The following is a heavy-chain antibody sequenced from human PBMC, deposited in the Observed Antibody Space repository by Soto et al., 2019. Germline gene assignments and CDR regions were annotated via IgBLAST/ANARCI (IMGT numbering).Heavy chain of an antibody. V-gene: IGHV3-74*01. J-gene: IGHJ6*02. CDR1: GFTFSSDW. CDR3: ARERTSKGGMDI. Sequence: GGSLRLSCAASGFTFSSDWMNWVRQSPGKGREWVSRIISGGTRVSYADSVKGRFIITRDNAKNTLYLEMHSLTADDTAVYYCARERTSKGGMDIWGQGITVTVSS. CDR2: IISGGTRV.